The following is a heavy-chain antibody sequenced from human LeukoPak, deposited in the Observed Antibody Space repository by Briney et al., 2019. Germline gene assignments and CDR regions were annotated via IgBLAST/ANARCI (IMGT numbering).Heavy chain of an antibody. Sequence: PSETLSLTCTVSGGSISSYYWSWIRQPAGKGLEWIGRIYITGSTNYNPSLKSRVTMSVASSKNQFSLRLSSVTAADTAVYYCARGIVIASTVHFDYWGQGTLVTVPS. V-gene: IGHV4-4*07. J-gene: IGHJ4*02. CDR1: GGSISSYY. CDR2: IYITGST. CDR3: ARGIVIASTVHFDY. D-gene: IGHD1-26*01.